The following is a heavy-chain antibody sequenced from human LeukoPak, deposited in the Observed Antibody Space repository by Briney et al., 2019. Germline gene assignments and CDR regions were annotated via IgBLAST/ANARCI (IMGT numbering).Heavy chain of an antibody. V-gene: IGHV3-48*03. CDR3: ARVICTGGSCFQNDY. CDR2: INSGASSE. CDR1: GFIFSNYE. Sequence: GGSLRLSCTASGFIFSNYEMNWIRQAPGKGLQWLAYINSGASSEYYADSVKGRFTISRDNAKNSLFLQMNSLRVQDTAIYYCARVICTGGSCFQNDYWGQGTLVTVSS. D-gene: IGHD2-15*01. J-gene: IGHJ4*02.